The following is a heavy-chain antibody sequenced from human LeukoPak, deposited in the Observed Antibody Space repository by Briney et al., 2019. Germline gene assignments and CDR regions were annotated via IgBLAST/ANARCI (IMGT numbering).Heavy chain of an antibody. J-gene: IGHJ4*02. D-gene: IGHD6-19*01. CDR1: GYTFTSYG. CDR3: ARDRGGAVAGLVGY. V-gene: IGHV1-18*01. CDR2: ISAYNGNT. Sequence: ASVKVSCTASGYTFTSYGISWVRQAPGQGLEWMGWISAYNGNTNYAQKLQGRVTMTTDTSTSTAYMELRSLRSDDTAVYYCARDRGGAVAGLVGYWGQGTLVTVSS.